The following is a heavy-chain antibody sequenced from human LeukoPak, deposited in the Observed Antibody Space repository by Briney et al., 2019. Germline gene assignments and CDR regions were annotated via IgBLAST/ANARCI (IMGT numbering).Heavy chain of an antibody. CDR1: GFTFSNFA. V-gene: IGHV3-23*01. D-gene: IGHD4-17*01. Sequence: GGSLRLSSAASGFTFSNFAMTWVRQAPGKGLEWVSSLSSRQLHTYYSDSVKGRFTISRDNSKNTLYLQMNGLRADDTAIYYCTKDPNGDYVGAFDSWGQGILVTVSS. CDR2: LSSRQLHT. J-gene: IGHJ5*01. CDR3: TKDPNGDYVGAFDS.